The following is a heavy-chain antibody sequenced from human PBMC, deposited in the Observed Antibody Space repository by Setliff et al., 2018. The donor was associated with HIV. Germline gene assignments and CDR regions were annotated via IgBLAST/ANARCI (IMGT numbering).Heavy chain of an antibody. V-gene: IGHV1-46*01. Sequence: ASVKVSCKASGYTVTGYNLHWLRQAPGQGLEWMGVINPGSGATIYAQRFQGRVTMTRDTSTSTVYMELSSLRSEDTAVYYCARAFQHFEYAFDIWGQGTMVTVSS. CDR2: INPGSGAT. D-gene: IGHD3-9*01. CDR1: GYTVTGYN. CDR3: ARAFQHFEYAFDI. J-gene: IGHJ3*02.